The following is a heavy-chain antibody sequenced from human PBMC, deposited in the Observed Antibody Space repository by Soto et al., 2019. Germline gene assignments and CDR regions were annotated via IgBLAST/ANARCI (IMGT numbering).Heavy chain of an antibody. V-gene: IGHV4-39*01. D-gene: IGHD3-16*01. CDR1: GGSISSSSYY. Sequence: SETLSLTCTVSGGSISSSSYYWGWIRQPPGKGLEWIGSIYYSGSTYYNPSLKSRVTISVDTSKNQFSLKLSSVTAADTAVYYCARQSLGPYFDYWGQGTLVTSPQ. CDR3: ARQSLGPYFDY. CDR2: IYYSGST. J-gene: IGHJ4*02.